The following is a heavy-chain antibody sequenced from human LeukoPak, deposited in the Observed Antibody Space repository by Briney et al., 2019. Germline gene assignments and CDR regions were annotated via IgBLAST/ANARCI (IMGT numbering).Heavy chain of an antibody. CDR2: ISGGGEST. CDR3: ARRSGRRYDY. J-gene: IGHJ4*02. D-gene: IGHD5-24*01. Sequence: AGSLRLSCAASGFTFRDYELNWVRHAPGRGLEWGSNISGGGESTVYPDAVKGRFTISRDNAKNSLYLQMNSLRVEDTGVYYCARRSGRRYDYWGQGVLVTVSP. V-gene: IGHV3-48*03. CDR1: GFTFRDYE.